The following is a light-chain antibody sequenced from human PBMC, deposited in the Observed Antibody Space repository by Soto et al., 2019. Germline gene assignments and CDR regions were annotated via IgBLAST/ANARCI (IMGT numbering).Light chain of an antibody. Sequence: QSALTQPASVSGSPGQSITISCAGTSSDVGGYTYVSWYQQHPGKAPKLMIYDVSNRLSGVSNRFSGSKSGNTASLTISGLQAEDEAAYYCSSYTSSSTPYVFGGGTKLTVL. V-gene: IGLV2-14*01. CDR3: SSYTSSSTPYV. CDR1: SSDVGGYTY. J-gene: IGLJ1*01. CDR2: DVS.